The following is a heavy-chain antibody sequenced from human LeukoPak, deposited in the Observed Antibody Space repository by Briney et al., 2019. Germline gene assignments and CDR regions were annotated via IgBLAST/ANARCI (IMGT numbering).Heavy chain of an antibody. V-gene: IGHV1-18*04. CDR3: VRDSGLTMGFEI. Sequence: GASVKVSCKASGYTFTNYGVTWLRQAPGQGLEWVGWVSPCNVKTNYPQKFRGRVTMTADTSTSTAYMDLRSLRSDDTAVYYWVRDSGLTMGFEIWGQGTMVTVSS. D-gene: IGHD3-10*01. J-gene: IGHJ3*02. CDR2: VSPCNVKT. CDR1: GYTFTNYG.